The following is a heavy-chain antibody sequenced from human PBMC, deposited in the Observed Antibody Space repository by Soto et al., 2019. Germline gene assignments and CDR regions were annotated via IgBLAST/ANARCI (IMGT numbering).Heavy chain of an antibody. J-gene: IGHJ6*02. CDR3: AKDRVAVAQLFYYYYGMDV. D-gene: IGHD6-19*01. CDR1: GFTFSSYG. CDR2: ISYDGSNK. Sequence: GGSLRLSCAASGFTFSSYGMHWVRQAPGKGLEWVAVISYDGSNKYYADSVKGRFTISRDNSKNTLYLQMNSLRAEDTAVYYCAKDRVAVAQLFYYYYGMDVWGQGTTVTVSS. V-gene: IGHV3-30*18.